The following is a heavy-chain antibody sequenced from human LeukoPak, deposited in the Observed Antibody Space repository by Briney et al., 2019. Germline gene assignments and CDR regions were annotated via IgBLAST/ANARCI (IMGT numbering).Heavy chain of an antibody. Sequence: PAGSLRLSCAASGFTFSSYWMHWVRHAPGKGLVWVSRIKSDGSGTTYADSVKGRFTISRDNAKNTLYLQMNSLRAEDTAVYFCAREFRKPSTGDWGQGTLVTVSS. CDR3: AREFRKPSTGD. CDR2: IKSDGSGT. J-gene: IGHJ4*02. V-gene: IGHV3-74*01. D-gene: IGHD1-14*01. CDR1: GFTFSSYW.